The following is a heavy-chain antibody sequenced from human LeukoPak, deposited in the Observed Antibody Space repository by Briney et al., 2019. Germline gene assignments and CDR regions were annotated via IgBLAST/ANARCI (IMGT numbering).Heavy chain of an antibody. CDR2: IYSGGST. CDR1: GFTVSSNY. D-gene: IGHD6-13*01. J-gene: IGHJ4*02. CDR3: AKDSSSWSFFDY. V-gene: IGHV3-66*01. Sequence: QPGGSLRLSCAASGFTVSSNYMSWVRQAPGKGLEWVSVIYSGGSTYYADSVKGRFTISRDNSKNTLYLQMNSLRAEDTAVYYCAKDSSSWSFFDYWGQGTLVTVSS.